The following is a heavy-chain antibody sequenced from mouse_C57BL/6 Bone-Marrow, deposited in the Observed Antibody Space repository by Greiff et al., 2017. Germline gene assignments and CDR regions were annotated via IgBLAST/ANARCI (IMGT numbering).Heavy chain of an antibody. Sequence: VQLQQSGPELVKPGASVKISCKASGYAFSSSWMNWVKQRPGKGLEWIGRIYPGDGDTNYNGKFKGKATLTADKSSSTAYMQLSSLTSEDSAVYFCARRGVWYGSSYGYFDYWGQGTTLTVSS. CDR3: ARRGVWYGSSYGYFDY. V-gene: IGHV1-82*01. CDR2: IYPGDGDT. CDR1: GYAFSSSW. D-gene: IGHD1-1*01. J-gene: IGHJ2*01.